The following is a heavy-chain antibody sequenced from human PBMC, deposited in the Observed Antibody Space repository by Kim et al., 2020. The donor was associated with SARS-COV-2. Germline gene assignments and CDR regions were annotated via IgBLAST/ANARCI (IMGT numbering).Heavy chain of an antibody. J-gene: IGHJ6*03. D-gene: IGHD2-21*01. Sequence: ASVKVSCKASGYTFTSYDINWVRQATGQGLEWMGWMNPNSGNTGYAQKFQGSVTMTRNTSISTAYMELSSLRSEDTAVYYCARGHLRSIVVVIAPRPYYYYMDVWGKGTTVTVS. CDR3: ARGHLRSIVVVIAPRPYYYYMDV. V-gene: IGHV1-8*01. CDR1: GYTFTSYD. CDR2: MNPNSGNT.